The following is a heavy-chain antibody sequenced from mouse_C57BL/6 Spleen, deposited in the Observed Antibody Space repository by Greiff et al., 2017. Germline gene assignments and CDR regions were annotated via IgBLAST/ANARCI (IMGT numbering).Heavy chain of an antibody. D-gene: IGHD1-3*01. J-gene: IGHJ2*01. V-gene: IGHV5-17*01. CDR1: GFTFSDYG. CDR3: AKDSCDLSFDY. CDR2: ISSGSSTI. Sequence: EVKLMESGGGLVKPGGSLKLSCAASGFTFSDYGMHWVRQAPEKGLEWVAYISSGSSTIYYADTVKGRFTISRDNATNTLFLHMTILRSVDTAIYYCAKDSCDLSFDYWGQGTTLTVSS.